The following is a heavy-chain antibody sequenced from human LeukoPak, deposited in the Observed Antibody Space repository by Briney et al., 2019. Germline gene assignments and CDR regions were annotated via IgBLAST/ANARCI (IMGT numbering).Heavy chain of an antibody. J-gene: IGHJ5*02. D-gene: IGHD3-22*01. CDR3: ARGLSVAYYYDSSGYSDWFDP. V-gene: IGHV4-59*01. Sequence: KPSETLSLTCTVSGGSISSYYWSWIRQPPGKGLEWIGYIYYSGSTNYNPSLKSRVTISVDTSKNQFSLKLSSVTAADTAVYYCARGLSVAYYYDSSGYSDWFDPWGQGTLVTVSS. CDR1: GGSISSYY. CDR2: IYYSGST.